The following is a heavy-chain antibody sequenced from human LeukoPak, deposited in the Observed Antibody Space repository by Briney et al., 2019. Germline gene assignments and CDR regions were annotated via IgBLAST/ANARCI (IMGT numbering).Heavy chain of an antibody. CDR3: AKEFPEWGRSYYDTSSFGYFDY. J-gene: IGHJ4*02. CDR1: GFTFSSYA. V-gene: IGHV3-23*01. CDR2: ISGSGNSR. D-gene: IGHD3-22*01. Sequence: PGGSLRLSCAAPGFTFSSYAMSWVRQAPGKGLEWVSGISGSGNSRYYTDSVKGRFTISRDNSKNTLYLQMNSLRAEDTAVYYCAKEFPEWGRSYYDTSSFGYFDYWGLGTLVTVSS.